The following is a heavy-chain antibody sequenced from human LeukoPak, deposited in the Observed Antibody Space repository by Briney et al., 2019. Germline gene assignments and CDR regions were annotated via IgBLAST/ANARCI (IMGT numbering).Heavy chain of an antibody. J-gene: IGHJ4*02. CDR2: INPSGGST. CDR3: ASFSKPGIAVAGTNY. D-gene: IGHD6-19*01. CDR1: GYTFTSYY. Sequence: GASVKVSCKASGYTFTSYYMHWERQAPGQGLEWMGIINPSGGSTSYAQKFQGRVTMTRDTSTSTVYMELSSLRSEDTAVYYCASFSKPGIAVAGTNYWGQGTLVTVSS. V-gene: IGHV1-46*01.